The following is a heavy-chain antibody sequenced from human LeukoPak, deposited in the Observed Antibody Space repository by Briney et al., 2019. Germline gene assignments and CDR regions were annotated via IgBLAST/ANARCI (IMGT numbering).Heavy chain of an antibody. V-gene: IGHV3-49*04. D-gene: IGHD5-18*01. CDR3: TRGPTQQWLYYGMDV. CDR2: IRSKTYGGTT. Sequence: GGSLRLSCTASGFTFGDHAMSWVRQAPGKGLEWVGFIRSKTYGGTTEYAASVKGRFTIPRDDSKSIAYLQMNSLKTEDTAVYYCTRGPTQQWLYYGMDVWGQGTTVTVSS. J-gene: IGHJ6*02. CDR1: GFTFGDHA.